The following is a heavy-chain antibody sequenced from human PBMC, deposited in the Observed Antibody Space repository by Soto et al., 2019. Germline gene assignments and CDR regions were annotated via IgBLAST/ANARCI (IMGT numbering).Heavy chain of an antibody. Sequence: SETLSLTCSVSGASISNFYWSCIRQSAGKGLEWIGRLYTRGTTDYNPSLKSRVTMSIDTSKNRVSLSLTSVTAADTAVYYCAKGGTYYFDSWGQGIVVTVSS. J-gene: IGHJ4*02. CDR2: LYTRGTT. D-gene: IGHD3-16*01. V-gene: IGHV4-4*07. CDR3: AKGGTYYFDS. CDR1: GASISNFY.